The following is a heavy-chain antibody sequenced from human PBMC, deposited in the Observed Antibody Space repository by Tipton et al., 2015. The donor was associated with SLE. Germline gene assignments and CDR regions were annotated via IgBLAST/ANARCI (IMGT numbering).Heavy chain of an antibody. CDR2: VYTSGSP. CDR3: ARRHFDTSGYYRGAFDI. CDR1: GVSISSDSYY. D-gene: IGHD3-22*01. V-gene: IGHV4-61*02. Sequence: TLSLTCTVSGVSISSDSYYWNWIRQPAGKGLEWIGRVYTSGSPYYNPSLQSRVVMSMDKSKNQFSLKLTAVTAADTAVYYCARRHFDTSGYYRGAFDIWGQGTMVTVSS. J-gene: IGHJ3*02.